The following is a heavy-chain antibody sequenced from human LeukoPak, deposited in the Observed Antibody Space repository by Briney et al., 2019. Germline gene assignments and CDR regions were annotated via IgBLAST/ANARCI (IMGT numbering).Heavy chain of an antibody. CDR3: ARGGVRFGELLPDY. CDR1: GYTFTDYY. D-gene: IGHD3-10*01. CDR2: INPNSGGT. J-gene: IGHJ4*02. Sequence: ASVKVSFKASGYTFTDYYMHWVRQAPGQGLEWMGWINPNSGGTNYAQKFQGRVTMTRDTPISTAYMNLSRLRSDDTAVYYCARGGVRFGELLPDYWGQGTLVTVSS. V-gene: IGHV1-2*02.